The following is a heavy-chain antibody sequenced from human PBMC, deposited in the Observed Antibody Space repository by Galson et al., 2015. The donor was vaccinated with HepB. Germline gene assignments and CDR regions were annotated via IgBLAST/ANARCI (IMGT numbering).Heavy chain of an antibody. Sequence: SVKVSCKASGYTFTSYYMHWVRQAPGQGLEWMGINNPSGGSTSYAQKFQGRVTMTRDTSTSTVYMELSSLRSEDTAVYYCARVLAGDCSGGSCYSRDYWGQGTLVTVSS. D-gene: IGHD2-15*01. CDR1: GYTFTSYY. V-gene: IGHV1-46*01. CDR3: ARVLAGDCSGGSCYSRDY. CDR2: NNPSGGST. J-gene: IGHJ4*02.